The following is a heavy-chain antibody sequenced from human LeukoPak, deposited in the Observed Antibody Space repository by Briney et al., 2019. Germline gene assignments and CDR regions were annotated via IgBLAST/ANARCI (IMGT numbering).Heavy chain of an antibody. J-gene: IGHJ4*02. CDR1: GGSISSSSHF. CDR2: IYYTGST. Sequence: SETLSLTCTVSGGSISSSSHFWGWIRQPRGKGLEWIGSIYYTGSTYYNSSLKSRLTISVDTSKNQFSLKLSSVTAADTAVFYCARLDNWNGYYFDYWGQGTLVTVSS. D-gene: IGHD1-20*01. V-gene: IGHV4-39*01. CDR3: ARLDNWNGYYFDY.